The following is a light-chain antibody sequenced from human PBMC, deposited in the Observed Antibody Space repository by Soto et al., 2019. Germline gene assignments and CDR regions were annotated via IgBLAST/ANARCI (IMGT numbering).Light chain of an antibody. CDR1: SSDVGVYNY. V-gene: IGLV2-11*01. CDR3: CSYAGSYTSHVV. J-gene: IGLJ2*01. CDR2: DVS. Sequence: QSVLTQPRSVSGSPGQSVTISCTGTSSDVGVYNYVSWYQQHPGKAPKLMIYDVSKRPSGVPDRFSGSKSGNTASLTISGLQAEDEADYYCCSYAGSYTSHVVFGGGTKLTVL.